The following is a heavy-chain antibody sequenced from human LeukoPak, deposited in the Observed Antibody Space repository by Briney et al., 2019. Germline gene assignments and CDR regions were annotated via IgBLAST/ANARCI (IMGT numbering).Heavy chain of an antibody. D-gene: IGHD1-26*01. J-gene: IGHJ4*02. V-gene: IGHV3-30*04. CDR1: GFTFSSYA. CDR2: ISYDGSNK. Sequence: GGSLRLSCAASGFTFSSYAMHWVRQASGKGLEWVAVISYDGSNKYYADSVKGRFTISRDNAKDSVFLQMNSLKAEDTAVYYCARGDRVGVTTGHFDYWGQGTLVTVSS. CDR3: ARGDRVGVTTGHFDY.